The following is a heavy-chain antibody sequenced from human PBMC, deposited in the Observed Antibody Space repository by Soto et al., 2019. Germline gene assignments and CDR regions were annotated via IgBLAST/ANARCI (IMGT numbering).Heavy chain of an antibody. Sequence: KPSETLSLTCAVSGGSISSSNWWSWVRQPPGKGLEWIGEIYHSGSTNYNPSLKSRVTISVDKSKNQFSLKLSSVTAADTAVYYCARRIAVAGTLGSYYGMDVWGQGLTLTVSS. CDR2: IYHSGST. CDR3: ARRIAVAGTLGSYYGMDV. D-gene: IGHD6-19*01. V-gene: IGHV4-4*02. CDR1: GGSISSSNW. J-gene: IGHJ6*02.